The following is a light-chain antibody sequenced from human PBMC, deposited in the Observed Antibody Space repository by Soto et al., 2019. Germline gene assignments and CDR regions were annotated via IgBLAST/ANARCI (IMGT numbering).Light chain of an antibody. CDR1: SSNIGAGYD. CDR2: GNS. V-gene: IGLV1-40*01. Sequence: QSVLTQPPSVSGAPGQRVTISCTGSSSNIGAGYDVLWYQQLPGTAPKLLIYGNSNRPSGVPDRFSGSKSGTSASLAITGLQAEDEADYYFQSYDSSLSGYVFGTGTKLTVL. J-gene: IGLJ1*01. CDR3: QSYDSSLSGYV.